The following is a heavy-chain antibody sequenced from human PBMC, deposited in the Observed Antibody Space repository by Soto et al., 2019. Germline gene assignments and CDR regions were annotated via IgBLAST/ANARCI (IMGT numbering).Heavy chain of an antibody. CDR3: ARGPDRSGFYLFDY. J-gene: IGHJ4*02. CDR1: GGTFSNHA. V-gene: IGHV1-69*13. D-gene: IGHD3-22*01. CDR2: IIPLSGTT. Sequence: SVKVSCKASGGTFSNHAVSWVRQAPGQGPEWMGGIIPLSGTTNYVQKFQGRVTITADESMTTAYMELSSLRFDVTAVYYCARGPDRSGFYLFDYWGQGTLVTVSS.